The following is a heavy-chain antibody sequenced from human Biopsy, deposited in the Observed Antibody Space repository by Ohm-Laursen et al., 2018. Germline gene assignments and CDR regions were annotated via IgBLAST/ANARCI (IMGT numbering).Heavy chain of an antibody. CDR3: ARGDYFDSNGYFWFDP. V-gene: IGHV4-31*01. D-gene: IGHD3-22*01. Sequence: TLSLTWTVSGGSISSGGSYWSWIRQRPGKGLEWIGYIFNSANTYYNPSLKNLITISGDTSKNQFSLKLNSVTAADTAVYYCARGDYFDSNGYFWFDPWGQGTLVTASS. CDR2: IFNSANT. CDR1: GGSISSGGSY. J-gene: IGHJ5*02.